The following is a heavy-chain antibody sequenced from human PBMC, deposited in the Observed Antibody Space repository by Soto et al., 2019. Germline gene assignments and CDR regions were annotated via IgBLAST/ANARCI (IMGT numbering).Heavy chain of an antibody. D-gene: IGHD6-6*01. CDR1: GGSISSYY. CDR3: ARYSSSPAGTYYYGMDV. V-gene: IGHV4-59*01. J-gene: IGHJ6*02. Sequence: SETLSLTCTVSGGSISSYYWSWIRQPPGKGLEWIGYIYYSGSTNYNPSLKSRVTISVDTSKNQFSLMLSSVTAADTAVYYCARYSSSPAGTYYYGMDVWGQGTTVTVSS. CDR2: IYYSGST.